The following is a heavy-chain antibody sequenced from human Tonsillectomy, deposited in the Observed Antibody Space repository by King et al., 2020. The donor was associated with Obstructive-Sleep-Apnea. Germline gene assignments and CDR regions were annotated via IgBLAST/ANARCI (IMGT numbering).Heavy chain of an antibody. D-gene: IGHD6-13*01. CDR3: ARDGISVAGTGMDA. J-gene: IGHJ6*02. V-gene: IGHV2-70*11. CDR1: GFSLNTSGMC. CDR2: IDWDDDK. Sequence: VTLKESGPALVKPPQTLTLTCTFSGFSLNTSGMCVSWIRQPPGKALEWLARIDWDDDKYYSTSLKTRLTISKDTSKNQVVLTMTNMDPVDTATYYCARDGISVAGTGMDAWSQGTTVTVSS.